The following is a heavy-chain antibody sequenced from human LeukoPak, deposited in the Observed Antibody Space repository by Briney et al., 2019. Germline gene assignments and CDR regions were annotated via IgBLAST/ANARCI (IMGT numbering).Heavy chain of an antibody. CDR2: IIPIFGTA. Sequence: SVKVSCKASGGTFSSYAISWVRQAPGQGLEWMGGIIPIFGTANYAQKFQGRVTITTYESTSTAYMELSSLRSEDTAVYYCAREGKSSLDYDILTGYLKRYWFAPWGQGTLVTVSS. CDR3: AREGKSSLDYDILTGYLKRYWFAP. D-gene: IGHD3-9*01. J-gene: IGHJ5*02. CDR1: GGTFSSYA. V-gene: IGHV1-69*05.